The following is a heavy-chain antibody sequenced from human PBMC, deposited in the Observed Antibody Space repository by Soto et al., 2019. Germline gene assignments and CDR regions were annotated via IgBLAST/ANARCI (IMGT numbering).Heavy chain of an antibody. J-gene: IGHJ4*02. CDR3: AREYRDDDIIGYYAY. CDR1: GYSFTSYF. V-gene: IGHV1-46*01. D-gene: IGHD3-22*01. CDR2: INPSGGST. Sequence: ASVKVSCKTSGYSFTSYFIHWVRQAPGQGLAWMGIINPSGGSTNYAQKLQGRVSMTRDRSTSTVHMELSSLRSDDTDMYYWAREYRDDDIIGYYAYCGQGSLFAVSS.